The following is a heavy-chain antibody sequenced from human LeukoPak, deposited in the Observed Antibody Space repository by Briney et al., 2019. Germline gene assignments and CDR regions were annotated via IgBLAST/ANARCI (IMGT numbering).Heavy chain of an antibody. CDR2: ISYDGSNK. D-gene: IGHD6-13*01. CDR1: GFTFSSYG. Sequence: GRSLCRSCAASGFTFSSYGRHWVRQAPGKGLEWVAVISYDGSNKYYADSVKGRFTISTDNSKNTLYLQMNSLRAEDTAVYYCAKDRGRTAAFTGCFDPWGQGTLVTVSS. CDR3: AKDRGRTAAFTGCFDP. V-gene: IGHV3-30*18. J-gene: IGHJ5*02.